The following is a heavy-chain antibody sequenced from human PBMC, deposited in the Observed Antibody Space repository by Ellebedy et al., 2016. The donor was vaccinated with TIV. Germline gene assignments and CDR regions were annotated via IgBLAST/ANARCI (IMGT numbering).Heavy chain of an antibody. CDR1: GGSINSGTYY. J-gene: IGHJ5*02. CDR3: ARECWENWNDGGNWFDP. Sequence: SETLSLXXTVSGGSINSGTYYWSWIRQHPGKGLEWIGYIYYSGSTYYNPSLKSRVTISVDTSKNQFSLKLSSVTAADTAVYYCARECWENWNDGGNWFDPWGQGTLVTVSS. V-gene: IGHV4-30-4*08. D-gene: IGHD1-1*01. CDR2: IYYSGST.